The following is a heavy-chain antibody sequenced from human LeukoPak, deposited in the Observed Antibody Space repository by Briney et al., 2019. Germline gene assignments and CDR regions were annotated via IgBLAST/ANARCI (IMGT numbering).Heavy chain of an antibody. CDR2: ISGST. Sequence: GGSLRLSCAASGFTFSSYAMSWVRQAPGKGLEWVSGISGSTYYADSVKGRFTISRDNSKNTLYLEMNSLRGEDTAEYYCAKHDILTGSFYGMDVWGQGTTVTVSS. J-gene: IGHJ6*02. V-gene: IGHV3-23*01. CDR3: AKHDILTGSFYGMDV. CDR1: GFTFSSYA. D-gene: IGHD3-9*01.